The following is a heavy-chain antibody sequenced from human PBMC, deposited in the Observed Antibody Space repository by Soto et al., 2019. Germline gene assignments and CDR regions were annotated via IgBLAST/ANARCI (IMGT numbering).Heavy chain of an antibody. V-gene: IGHV4-59*01. Sequence: SETLSLTCTVSGGSIRSYYCSWIRQPPGKRLEWIGHIYYSGTTNYNPSLKSRITMSVDTSKNQFSLKLSSVTAADTAVYYCARHVDTGGKWFDPWGQGTLVPVSS. D-gene: IGHD1-1*01. CDR1: GGSIRSYY. CDR3: ARHVDTGGKWFDP. J-gene: IGHJ5*02. CDR2: IYYSGTT.